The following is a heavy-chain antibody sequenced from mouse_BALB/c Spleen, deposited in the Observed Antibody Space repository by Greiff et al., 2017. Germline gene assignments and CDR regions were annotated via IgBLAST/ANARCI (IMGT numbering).Heavy chain of an antibody. Sequence: GGGLVQPKGSLKLSCAASGFTFNTYAMNWVRQAPGKGLEWVARIRSKSNNYATYYADSVKDRFTISRDDSQSMLYLQMNNLKTEDTAMYYCVRHRNYYGSSYPLYAMDYWGQGTSVTVSS. D-gene: IGHD1-1*01. CDR2: IRSKSNNYAT. J-gene: IGHJ4*01. CDR1: GFTFNTYA. V-gene: IGHV10-1*02. CDR3: VRHRNYYGSSYPLYAMDY.